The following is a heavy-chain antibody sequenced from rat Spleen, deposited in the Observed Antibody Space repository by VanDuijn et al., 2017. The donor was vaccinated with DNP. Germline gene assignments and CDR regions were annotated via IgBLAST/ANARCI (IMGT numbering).Heavy chain of an antibody. CDR3: ATPAWY. CDR2: ITKTGDTT. J-gene: IGHJ2*01. Sequence: EVQLVESGGGPVQPGRSLKVSCVASGFIFSNYWMTWIRQAPGKGLEWIASITKTGDTTYYSDSVQGRFTISRDNAKNTLYLQMDSLRSEDTATYYCATPAWYWGQGVMVTVSS. CDR1: GFIFSNYW. V-gene: IGHV5-31*01.